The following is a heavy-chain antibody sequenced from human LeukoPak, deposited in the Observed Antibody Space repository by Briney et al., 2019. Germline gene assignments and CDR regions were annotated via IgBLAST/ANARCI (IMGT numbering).Heavy chain of an antibody. J-gene: IGHJ4*02. CDR3: ARDPSSSSSVGGYLDY. V-gene: IGHV3-21*01. Sequence: GGSLRLSCAASGFTFSSYSMNWVRQAPGKGLEWVSSISSSSSYIYYADSVKGRFTISRDNSKNTVFLQMNSLRAEDTAVYYCARDPSSSSSVGGYLDYWGQGTLVTVSS. CDR1: GFTFSSYS. CDR2: ISSSSSYI. D-gene: IGHD6-6*01.